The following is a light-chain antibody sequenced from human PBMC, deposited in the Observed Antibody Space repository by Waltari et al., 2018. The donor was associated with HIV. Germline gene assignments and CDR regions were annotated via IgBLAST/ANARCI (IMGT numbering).Light chain of an antibody. CDR1: QDITTS. Sequence: IQMPQSSSSVFAFVGDTVIIPCRASQDITTSLAWYQVKPGEAPNLLIYEASKLGTGVPPRFAGSGSGTDFTLTISSLQPEDFAVYYCQQGNAFPHTFGGGTRV. CDR3: QQGNAFPHT. V-gene: IGKV1-12*01. J-gene: IGKJ4*01. CDR2: EAS.